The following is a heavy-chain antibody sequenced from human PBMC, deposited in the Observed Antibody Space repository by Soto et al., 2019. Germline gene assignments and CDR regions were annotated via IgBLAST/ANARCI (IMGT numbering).Heavy chain of an antibody. V-gene: IGHV1-24*01. CDR1: GYTLTELS. D-gene: IGHD2-2*01. CDR3: AVNIVVVPAFGYYYGMDV. Sequence: QVQLVQSGAEVKKPGASVKVSCKVSGYTLTELSMHWVRQAPGKGLEWMGGFDPEDGERIYAQKFQGRVTMTEDTSTDTAYMELSSLRSEDTAVYYCAVNIVVVPAFGYYYGMDVWGQGTTVTVSS. CDR2: FDPEDGER. J-gene: IGHJ6*02.